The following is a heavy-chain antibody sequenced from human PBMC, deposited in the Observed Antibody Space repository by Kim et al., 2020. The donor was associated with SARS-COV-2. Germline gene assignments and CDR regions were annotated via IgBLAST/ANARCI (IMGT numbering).Heavy chain of an antibody. J-gene: IGHJ4*02. D-gene: IGHD2-15*01. V-gene: IGHV1-69*01. Sequence: FQGRVTITADESTSTAYMELSSLRSEDTAVYYCARDHEYCSGGSCVYFDYWGQGTLVTVSS. CDR3: ARDHEYCSGGSCVYFDY.